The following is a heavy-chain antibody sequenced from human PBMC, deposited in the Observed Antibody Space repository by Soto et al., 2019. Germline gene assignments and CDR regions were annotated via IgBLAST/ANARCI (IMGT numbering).Heavy chain of an antibody. Sequence: QVQLVQSGAEVKKPGSSVKVSCEASGGTFSGHAISWVRQAPGQGPEWMGGLIPRFGTTQHAQNFQDRLTITADKSTSTAYMELTSLRFEDTAIYYCARGPNWGYRFDSWGQGTLVTVSS. J-gene: IGHJ4*02. CDR3: ARGPNWGYRFDS. D-gene: IGHD7-27*01. V-gene: IGHV1-69*06. CDR1: GGTFSGHA. CDR2: LIPRFGTT.